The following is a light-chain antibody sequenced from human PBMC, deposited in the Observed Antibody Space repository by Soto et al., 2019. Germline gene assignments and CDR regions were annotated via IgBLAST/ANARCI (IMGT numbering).Light chain of an antibody. V-gene: IGLV1-40*01. J-gene: IGLJ1*01. CDR3: QSYDSGLSGSV. CDR2: NNN. CDR1: RSNIGAGYH. Sequence: QSVLTQPPSGSGAPGQGVTISCTGSRSNIGAGYHVHWYQQLPGAAPKLLIYNNNFRPSAVPDRFSAYISDTSASLAITGLQAEDEADYYCQSYDSGLSGSVFGSGTKVTVL.